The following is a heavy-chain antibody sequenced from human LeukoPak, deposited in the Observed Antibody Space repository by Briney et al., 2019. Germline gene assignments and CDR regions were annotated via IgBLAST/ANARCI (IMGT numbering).Heavy chain of an antibody. D-gene: IGHD4-17*01. CDR1: GFTFSSYG. V-gene: IGHV3-30*03. CDR3: ARLAATEAFDI. CDR2: ISYDGSNK. Sequence: PGRSLRLSCAASGFTFSSYGMHWVRQAPGKGLEWVAVISYDGSNKYYADSVKGRFTISRDNSKNTLYLQMNSLRAEDTAVYYCARLAATEAFDIWGQGTMVTVSS. J-gene: IGHJ3*02.